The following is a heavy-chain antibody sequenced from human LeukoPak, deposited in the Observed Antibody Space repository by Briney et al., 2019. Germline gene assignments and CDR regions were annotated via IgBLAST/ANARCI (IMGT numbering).Heavy chain of an antibody. CDR1: GFIFSSYG. J-gene: IGHJ4*02. CDR3: ASSYYDILTGYQELDH. V-gene: IGHV3-33*01. Sequence: GSLRLSCAASGFIFSSYGMHWVRQAPGKGLEWVAVIWYDGGNKNYADSVKGRFTISRDNSKNTLYLQMNSLRAEDTAVYYCASSYYDILTGYQELDHWGQGALVTVSS. D-gene: IGHD3-9*01. CDR2: IWYDGGNK.